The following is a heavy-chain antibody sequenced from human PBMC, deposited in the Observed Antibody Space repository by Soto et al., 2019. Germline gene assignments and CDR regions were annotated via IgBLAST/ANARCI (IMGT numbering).Heavy chain of an antibody. D-gene: IGHD3-3*01. Sequence: QLVESGGGLVRPGGSLRLACRASGYDFRTYSMNWVRQAPGQGLEWIAYVSLDSDTIQYADSVKGRFTISRDDAENSLYLQMDSLRDEDTATYYCARLYYDYVWGKGTTVTVSS. J-gene: IGHJ6*04. V-gene: IGHV3-48*02. CDR1: GYDFRTYS. CDR2: VSLDSDTI. CDR3: ARLYYDYV.